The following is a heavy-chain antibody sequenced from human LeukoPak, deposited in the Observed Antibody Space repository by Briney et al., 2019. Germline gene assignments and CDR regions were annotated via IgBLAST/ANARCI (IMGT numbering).Heavy chain of an antibody. CDR2: TYYRSKWYN. D-gene: IGHD3-22*01. CDR3: AIEKGYYYDSSGYYYDGVSGAFDI. CDR1: GDSVSSNSAA. Sequence: SQTLSLTCAISGDSVSSNSAAWNWIRQSPSRGLEWLGRTYYRSKWYNDYAVSVKSRITINPDTSKNQFSLQLNSVTPGDTAVYYCAIEKGYYYDSSGYYYDGVSGAFDIWGQGTMVTVSS. V-gene: IGHV6-1*01. J-gene: IGHJ3*02.